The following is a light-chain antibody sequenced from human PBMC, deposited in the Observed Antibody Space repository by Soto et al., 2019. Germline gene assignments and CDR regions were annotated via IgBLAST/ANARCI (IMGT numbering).Light chain of an antibody. CDR3: KQYGSSPLT. CDR1: QSVTKS. Sequence: EVVMTQSPATLSVSPGERATLSCRASQSVTKSLAWYQQKPGQAPRLLTYGAYSRATGIQDRFSGSGSGTDFTLTIRRLEPEDFAVYYCKQYGSSPLTFGQGTRLEIK. J-gene: IGKJ5*01. CDR2: GAY. V-gene: IGKV3-20*01.